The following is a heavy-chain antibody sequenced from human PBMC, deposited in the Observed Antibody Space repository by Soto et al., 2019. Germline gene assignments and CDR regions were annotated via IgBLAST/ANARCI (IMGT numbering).Heavy chain of an antibody. D-gene: IGHD3-3*01. J-gene: IGHJ6*02. V-gene: IGHV4-30-4*01. CDR3: ARGGITIFGVVIAPPYYYYGMDV. Sequence: PXETLSLTCTVSGGSIISGDYYGSWIREPPGKSLEWIGYIYYSGSTYYNPSLKSRVTISVDTSKNQFSLKLSSVTAADTAVYYCARGGITIFGVVIAPPYYYYGMDVWGQGTTVTV. CDR1: GGSIISGDYY. CDR2: IYYSGST.